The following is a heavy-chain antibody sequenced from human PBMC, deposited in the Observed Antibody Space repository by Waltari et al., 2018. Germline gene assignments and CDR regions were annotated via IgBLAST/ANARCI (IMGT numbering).Heavy chain of an antibody. D-gene: IGHD5-18*01. Sequence: QVQLQESGPGLVKPSESLSLTCSVSGGSMVNNHWSWLRQPAGKGLEWIGHLHSSGSTNYNPSLKSRVDVSADTSKNQFSLRLTSVTAADTAIYYCARDPVDGYGHFDYWGQGTLVTVSS. J-gene: IGHJ4*02. CDR2: LHSSGST. CDR3: ARDPVDGYGHFDY. V-gene: IGHV4-4*07. CDR1: GGSMVNNH.